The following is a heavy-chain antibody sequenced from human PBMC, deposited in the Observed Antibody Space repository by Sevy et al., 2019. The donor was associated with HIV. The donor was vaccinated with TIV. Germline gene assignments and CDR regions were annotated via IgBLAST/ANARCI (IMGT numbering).Heavy chain of an antibody. D-gene: IGHD3-22*01. CDR1: GAPFSDYY. V-gene: IGHV4-34*01. J-gene: IGHJ4*02. CDR3: TRVGGFYDKGFDS. Sequence: SETLSLTCSVFGAPFSDYYWSWIRQPPGKGLEWIGEIHQSGSTNYNPSLRSRVIISVDRSKNQFSLNLRSVTAADTAVYFCTRVGGFYDKGFDSWGQRTLVTVSS. CDR2: IHQSGST.